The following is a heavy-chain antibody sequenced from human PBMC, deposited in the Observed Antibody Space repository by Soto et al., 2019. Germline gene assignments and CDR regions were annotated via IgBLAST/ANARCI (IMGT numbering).Heavy chain of an antibody. J-gene: IGHJ6*01. CDR3: ARALDGYSGGACES. V-gene: IGHV1-69*13. Sequence: GASVKVSGKASGGTFSSYASSWVRQAPGQGLEWMGGIIPIFGTANYAQKFQGRVTITADESTSTAYMELSSLRSEDTAVYYCARALDGYSGGACESWGRRRRVAVCS. D-gene: IGHD4-4*01. CDR1: GGTFSSYA. CDR2: IIPIFGTA.